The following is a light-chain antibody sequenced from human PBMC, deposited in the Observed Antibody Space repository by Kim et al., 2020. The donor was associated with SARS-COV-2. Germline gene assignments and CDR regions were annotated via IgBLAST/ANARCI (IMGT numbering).Light chain of an antibody. CDR3: SSYTSSSTLEV. CDR1: SNDVGGYNY. V-gene: IGLV2-14*03. CDR2: DVS. Sequence: QSALTQPASVSGSPGQSITISCTGTSNDVGGYNYVSWYQQHPGKAPKVMIYDVSNRPSGVSNRFSGSKSGNTASLTISGLQAEDEADYYCSSYTSSSTLEVFGTGTKVTVL. J-gene: IGLJ1*01.